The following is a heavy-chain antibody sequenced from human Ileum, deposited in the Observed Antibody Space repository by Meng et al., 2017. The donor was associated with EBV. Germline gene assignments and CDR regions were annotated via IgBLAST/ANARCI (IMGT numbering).Heavy chain of an antibody. CDR3: ARDSGYTRSWSGDY. J-gene: IGHJ4*02. Sequence: QVQLVQCGFELKKPGASVKVSCKAYGYTFTRNAINWVRQAPGQGLEWMGWISTNTGNPTYAQGFAGRFVFSLDTSVSTAYLQISGLKAEDTAIYYCARDSGYTRSWSGDYWGQGTLVTVSS. CDR1: GYTFTRNA. CDR2: ISTNTGNP. D-gene: IGHD6-13*01. V-gene: IGHV7-4-1*02.